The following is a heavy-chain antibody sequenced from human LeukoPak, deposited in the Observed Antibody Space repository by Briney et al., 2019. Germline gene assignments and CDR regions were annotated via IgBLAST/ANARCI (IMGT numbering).Heavy chain of an antibody. D-gene: IGHD1-26*01. Sequence: PGGSLRLSRAASGFTLSSCAMNWVRQAPGKGLEWVSAISGNGHAYYTDSVKGRFTISRDNSKNTLYLQMNSLRAEDTAVYYCAKGRGWEASYYYYYMDVWGKGTTVTISS. J-gene: IGHJ6*03. CDR2: ISGNGHA. V-gene: IGHV3-23*01. CDR3: AKGRGWEASYYYYYMDV. CDR1: GFTLSSCA.